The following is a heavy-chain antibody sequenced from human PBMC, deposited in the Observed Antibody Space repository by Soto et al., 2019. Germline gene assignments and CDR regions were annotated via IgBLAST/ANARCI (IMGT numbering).Heavy chain of an antibody. D-gene: IGHD3-10*01. J-gene: IGHJ6*02. CDR3: ARQSGSGRSYYYYGMDV. CDR2: IYYSGST. Sequence: LSLTCTVSGGSISSYYWSWIRQPPGKGLEWIGYIYYSGSTNYNPSLKSRVTISVDTSKNQFSLKLSSVTAADTAVYYCARQSGSGRSYYYYGMDVWGQGTTVTVSS. V-gene: IGHV4-59*01. CDR1: GGSISSYY.